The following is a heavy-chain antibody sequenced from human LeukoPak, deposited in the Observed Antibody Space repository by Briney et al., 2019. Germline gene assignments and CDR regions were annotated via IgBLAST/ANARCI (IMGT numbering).Heavy chain of an antibody. J-gene: IGHJ3*02. CDR3: ARRGAVADAFDI. Sequence: GGSLRLSCAASGFTFSSHSMNWVRQAPGKGLEWVSSISTSSSYIYYADSLKGRFTISRDNAKNTLYLQMNSLRAEDTAVYYCARRGAVADAFDIWGQGTMVTVSS. V-gene: IGHV3-21*01. CDR1: GFTFSSHS. CDR2: ISTSSSYI. D-gene: IGHD6-19*01.